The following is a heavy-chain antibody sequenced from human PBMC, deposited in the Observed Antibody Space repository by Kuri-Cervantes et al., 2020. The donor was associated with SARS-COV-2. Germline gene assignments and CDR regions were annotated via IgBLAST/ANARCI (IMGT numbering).Heavy chain of an antibody. CDR1: GFNFSNYG. V-gene: IGHV3-9*01. D-gene: IGHD6-19*01. Sequence: GGSLRLSCVASGFNFSNYGMHWVRQAPGKGLEWVSGISWNSGSIGYADSVKGRFTISRDNSKNTLYLQMNSLRAEDTAVYYCARIYSSGWYLGNGVDYWGQGTLVTVSS. J-gene: IGHJ4*02. CDR2: ISWNSGSI. CDR3: ARIYSSGWYLGNGVDY.